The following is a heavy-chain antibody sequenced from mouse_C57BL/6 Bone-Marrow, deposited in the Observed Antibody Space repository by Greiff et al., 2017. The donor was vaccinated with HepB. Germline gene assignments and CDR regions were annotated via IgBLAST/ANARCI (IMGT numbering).Heavy chain of an antibody. V-gene: IGHV1-4*01. J-gene: IGHJ3*01. CDR1: GYTFTSYT. CDR2: INPSSGYT. Sequence: VKLVESGAELARPGASVKMSCKASGYTFTSYTMHWVKQRPGQGLEWIGYINPSSGYTKYNQKFKDKATLTADKSSSTAYMQLSSLTSEDSAVYYCARSYDYPSFAYWGQGTLVTVSA. D-gene: IGHD2-4*01. CDR3: ARSYDYPSFAY.